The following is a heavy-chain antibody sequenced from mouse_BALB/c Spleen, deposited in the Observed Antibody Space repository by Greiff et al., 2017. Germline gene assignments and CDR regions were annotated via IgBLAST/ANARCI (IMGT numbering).Heavy chain of an antibody. CDR2: ISDGGSYT. J-gene: IGHJ4*01. D-gene: IGHD2-10*01. Sequence: EVKLMESGGGLVKPGGSLKLSCAASGFTFSDYYMYWVRQTPEKRLEWVATISDGGSYTYYPDSVKGRFTISRDNAKNNLYLQMSSLKSEDTAMYYCARDRGPYYVPLYAMDYWGQGTSVTVSS. CDR3: ARDRGPYYVPLYAMDY. CDR1: GFTFSDYY. V-gene: IGHV5-4*02.